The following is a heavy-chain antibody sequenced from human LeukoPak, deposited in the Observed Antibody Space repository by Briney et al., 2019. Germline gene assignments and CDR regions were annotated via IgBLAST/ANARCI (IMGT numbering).Heavy chain of an antibody. CDR2: TNHSGST. J-gene: IGHJ6*02. V-gene: IGHV4-34*01. CDR1: GGSISGYY. D-gene: IGHD3-3*01. CDR3: ARGRENYDFWSGYRGNYYGMDV. Sequence: PSETLSLTCTVSGGSISGYYWSWIRQPPGKGLEWIGETNHSGSTNYNPSLKSRVTISVDTSKNQFSLKLSSVTAADTAVYYCARGRENYDFWSGYRGNYYGMDVWGQGTTVTVSS.